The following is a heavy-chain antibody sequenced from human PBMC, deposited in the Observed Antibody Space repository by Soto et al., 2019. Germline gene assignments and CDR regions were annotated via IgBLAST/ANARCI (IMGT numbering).Heavy chain of an antibody. CDR1: GFTFSNYW. CDR2: INGVGTYT. V-gene: IGHV3-74*01. J-gene: IGHJ4*02. D-gene: IGHD3-3*01. CDR3: VRDFRSSDF. Sequence: PGGSLRLSCAASGFTFSNYWIHWVRQAPGKGPMWVSRINGVGTYTNYADSVRGRFSISRDNSENTVYLQMNSLRAEDTAMYYCVRDFRSSDFWGQGTQVTVSS.